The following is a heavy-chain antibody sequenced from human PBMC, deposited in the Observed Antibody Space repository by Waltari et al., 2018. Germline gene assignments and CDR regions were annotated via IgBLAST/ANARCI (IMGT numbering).Heavy chain of an antibody. J-gene: IGHJ4*01. CDR1: GESSLCYF. D-gene: IGHD2-21*01. CDR3: ARYGEVPASYFFDY. V-gene: IGHV4-34*01. CDR2: IQYSGST. Sequence: QVQLHQWGAGKLKPSETLSLTCAASGESSLCYFWSWIRQSPGKGLEWLGSIQYSGSTNYNPTLESRLSLSVDTTKKRFSLSLTSVTAADAALYFCARYGEVPASYFFDYWGQGTLVTVSS.